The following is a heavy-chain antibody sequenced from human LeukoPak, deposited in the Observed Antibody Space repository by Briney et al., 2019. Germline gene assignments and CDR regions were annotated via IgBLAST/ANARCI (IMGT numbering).Heavy chain of an antibody. D-gene: IGHD6-13*01. J-gene: IGHJ5*02. CDR2: IYYSGST. Sequence: SETLSLTCTVSGGSISSYYWSWIRQPPGKGLEWIGYIYYSGSTNYNPSLKSRVTISVDTSKNQFSLKLSSVTAADTAVYYCATGLAAAGSWFDPWGQGTLVTVSS. V-gene: IGHV4-59*01. CDR3: ATGLAAAGSWFDP. CDR1: GGSISSYY.